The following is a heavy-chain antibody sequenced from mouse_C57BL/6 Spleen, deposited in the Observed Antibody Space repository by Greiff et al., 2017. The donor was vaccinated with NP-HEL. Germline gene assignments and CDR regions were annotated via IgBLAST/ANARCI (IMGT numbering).Heavy chain of an antibody. CDR3: AREGYCGSSVGSYAMDY. Sequence: VQLQQPGAELVKPGASVKMSCKASGYTFTSYWITWVKQRPGQGLEWIGDIYPGSGSTNYNEKFKSKATLTVDTSSSTAYMQLSSLTSEDSAVYYCAREGYCGSSVGSYAMDYWGQGTSVTVSS. CDR2: IYPGSGST. V-gene: IGHV1-55*01. CDR1: GYTFTSYW. J-gene: IGHJ4*01. D-gene: IGHD1-1*01.